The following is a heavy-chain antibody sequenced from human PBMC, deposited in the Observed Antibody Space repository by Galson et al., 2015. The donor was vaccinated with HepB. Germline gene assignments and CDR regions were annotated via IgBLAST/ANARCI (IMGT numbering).Heavy chain of an antibody. Sequence: SLRLSCAASGFTFSSYSMNWVRQAPGKGLEWVSSISSSSRYIYYADSVKGRFTVSRDNAKNSLYLQMNSLRAEDTAVYYCARDSDYDSSGYYYIFAPDAFDIWGQGTMVTVSS. CDR1: GFTFSSYS. D-gene: IGHD3-22*01. V-gene: IGHV3-21*01. CDR3: ARDSDYDSSGYYYIFAPDAFDI. CDR2: ISSSSRYI. J-gene: IGHJ3*02.